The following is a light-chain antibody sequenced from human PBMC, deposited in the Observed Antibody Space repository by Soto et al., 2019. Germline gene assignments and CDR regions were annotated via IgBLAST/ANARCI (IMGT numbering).Light chain of an antibody. Sequence: EMVLTQSPGTLSLSPGERATLPCRASQSVSSSYLAWSQQKAGQAPRLLIYGASSRATGIPDRFSGIGSGTDFNLTISRLEPEDFAVYDGQQSGSSLWTVGPWTKGEIK. CDR1: QSVSSSY. J-gene: IGKJ1*01. CDR3: QQSGSSLWT. CDR2: GAS. V-gene: IGKV3-20*01.